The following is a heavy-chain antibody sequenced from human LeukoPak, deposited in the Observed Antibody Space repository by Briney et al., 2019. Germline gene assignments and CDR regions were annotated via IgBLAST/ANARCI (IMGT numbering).Heavy chain of an antibody. CDR2: ISYDGSNK. D-gene: IGHD6-13*01. V-gene: IGHV3-30-3*01. Sequence: GGSLRLSCAASGFTFSSYAMHWVRQAPGKGLEWVAVISYDGSNKYYADSVKGRFTISRDNSKNALYLQMNSLRAEDTAVYYCARHYYPVTWQQLVRNPFDYWGQGTLVTVSS. J-gene: IGHJ4*02. CDR1: GFTFSSYA. CDR3: ARHYYPVTWQQLVRNPFDY.